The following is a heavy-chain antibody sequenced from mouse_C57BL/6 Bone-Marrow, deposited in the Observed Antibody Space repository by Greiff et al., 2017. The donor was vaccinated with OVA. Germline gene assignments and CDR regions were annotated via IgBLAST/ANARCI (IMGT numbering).Heavy chain of an antibody. CDR1: GYTFTSYG. CDR3: ARSGIYYGKGYYAMDY. Sequence: QVQLQQSGAELARPGASVKLSCKASGYTFTSYGISWVKQRTGQGLEWIGEIYPRSGNTYYNEKFKGKATLTADKSSSTAYMELRSLTSEDSAVYFCARSGIYYGKGYYAMDYWGKGTSVTVSS. J-gene: IGHJ4*01. CDR2: IYPRSGNT. D-gene: IGHD2-1*01. V-gene: IGHV1-81*01.